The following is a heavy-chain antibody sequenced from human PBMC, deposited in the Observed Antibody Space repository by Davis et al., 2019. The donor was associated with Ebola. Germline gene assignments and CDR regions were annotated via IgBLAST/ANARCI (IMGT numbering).Heavy chain of an antibody. D-gene: IGHD6-6*01. V-gene: IGHV4-39*01. CDR2: IYYSGSS. Sequence: MPGGSLRLSCTVSGGSISSRSYYWGWIRQTPGKGLEWIGSIYYSGSSDYNPSLKSRVTISVDTSRNQFSLTLKSVTAADTAVYYCARREVAVGPVDYWGQGTLVSVSS. CDR3: ARREVAVGPVDY. J-gene: IGHJ4*02. CDR1: GGSISSRSYY.